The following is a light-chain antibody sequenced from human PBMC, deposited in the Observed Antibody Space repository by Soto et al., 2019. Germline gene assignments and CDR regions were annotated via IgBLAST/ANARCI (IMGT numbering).Light chain of an antibody. V-gene: IGKV3-20*01. J-gene: IGKJ2*01. CDR2: GAS. CDR3: QLYSTSPRT. CDR1: QSVSSTY. Sequence: ELVLTQSPDTLSLSPGERATLSCRASQSVSSTYLAWYQQKPGQAPRLLIYGASSRATGIPDRFSGSGSGTVFTLTISRLEPEDFAVFYCQLYSTSPRTFGQGTKLEIK.